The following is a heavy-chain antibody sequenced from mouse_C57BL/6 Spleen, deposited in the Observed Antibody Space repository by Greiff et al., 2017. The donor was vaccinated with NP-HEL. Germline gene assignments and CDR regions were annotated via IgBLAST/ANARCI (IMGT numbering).Heavy chain of an antibody. CDR2: IDPSDSET. J-gene: IGHJ3*01. D-gene: IGHD4-1*01. V-gene: IGHV1-52*01. Sequence: QVQPQQPGAELVRPGSSVKLSCKASGYTFTSYWMHWVKQRPIQGLEWIGNIDPSDSETHYNQKFKDKATLTVDKSSSTAYMQLSSLTSEDSAVYYCAVDYWDGFAYWGQGTLVTVSA. CDR3: AVDYWDGFAY. CDR1: GYTFTSYW.